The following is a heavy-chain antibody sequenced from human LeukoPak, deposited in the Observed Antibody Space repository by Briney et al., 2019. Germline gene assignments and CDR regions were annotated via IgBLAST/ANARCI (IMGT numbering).Heavy chain of an antibody. CDR3: ASGIAVAYYYYYMDV. CDR2: MNPNSGNT. D-gene: IGHD6-19*01. Sequence: ASVKVSRKASGYTFTSYDINWVRQATGQGLEWMGWMNPNSGNTGYAQKFQGRVTMTKNTSISTAYMELSSLRSEDTAVYYCASGIAVAYYYYYMDVWGKGTTVTVSS. J-gene: IGHJ6*03. V-gene: IGHV1-8*01. CDR1: GYTFTSYD.